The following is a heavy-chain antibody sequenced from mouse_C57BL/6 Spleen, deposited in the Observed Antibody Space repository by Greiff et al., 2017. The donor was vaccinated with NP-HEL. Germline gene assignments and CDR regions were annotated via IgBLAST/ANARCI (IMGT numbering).Heavy chain of an antibody. CDR2: INYDGSST. V-gene: IGHV5-16*01. Sequence: EVKLVESEGGLVQPGSSMKLSCTASGFTFSDYYMAWVRQVPEKGLEWVANINYDGSSTYYLDSLKSRFIISSDNAKNILYLQMSSLKSEDTATYYCARLYDGYRYYFDYWGQGTTLTVSS. CDR1: GFTFSDYY. D-gene: IGHD2-3*01. CDR3: ARLYDGYRYYFDY. J-gene: IGHJ2*01.